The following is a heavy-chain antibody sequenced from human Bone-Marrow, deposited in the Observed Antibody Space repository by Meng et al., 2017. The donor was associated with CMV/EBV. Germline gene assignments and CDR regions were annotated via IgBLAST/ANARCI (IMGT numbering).Heavy chain of an antibody. CDR2: INHRGSS. CDR1: GGSFSDYC. J-gene: IGHJ4*01. CDR3: VRGGIATSPNY. V-gene: IGHV4-34*01. D-gene: IGHD1-1*01. Sequence: SETLSLTCAVYGGSFSDYCWSWIRQSPGKGLEWIGEINHRGSSNYNPTLKSRVTMSVDTSKNQFSLKLMSVTAADTAVYYCVRGGIATSPNYWGQGTLVTVSS.